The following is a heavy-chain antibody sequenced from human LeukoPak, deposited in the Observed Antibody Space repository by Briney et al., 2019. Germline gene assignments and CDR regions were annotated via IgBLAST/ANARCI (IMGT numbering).Heavy chain of an antibody. J-gene: IGHJ6*02. Sequence: ASVKVSCKASGYTFTGYYMHWVRQAPGQGLEWMGWINPNSGGTNYAQKFQGWVTMTRDTSISTAYMELSRLRSDDTAVYYCARESGVCSSTSRYYYYYGMDVWGQGTTVTVSS. CDR3: ARESGVCSSTSRYYYYYGMDV. CDR2: INPNSGGT. V-gene: IGHV1-2*04. CDR1: GYTFTGYY. D-gene: IGHD2-2*01.